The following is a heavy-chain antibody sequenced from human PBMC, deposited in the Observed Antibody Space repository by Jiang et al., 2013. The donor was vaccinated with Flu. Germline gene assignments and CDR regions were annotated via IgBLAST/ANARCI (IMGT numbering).Heavy chain of an antibody. CDR3: ARATTVTTRGHLGY. CDR1: GYTFTSYA. J-gene: IGHJ4*02. D-gene: IGHD4-17*01. CDR2: INAGNGNT. Sequence: SGAEVKKPGASVKVSCKASGYTFTSYAMHWVRQAPGQRLEWMGWINAGNGNTKYSQKFQGRVTITRDTSASTAYMELSSLRSEDTAVYYCARATTVTTRGHLGYWGQGTLVTVSS. V-gene: IGHV1-3*01.